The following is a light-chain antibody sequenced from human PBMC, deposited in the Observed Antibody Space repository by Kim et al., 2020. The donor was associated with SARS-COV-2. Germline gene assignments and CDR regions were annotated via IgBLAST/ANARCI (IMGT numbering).Light chain of an antibody. CDR3: QHYVNWPLT. CDR2: GAS. V-gene: IGKV3-15*01. CDR1: RSVSSH. J-gene: IGKJ4*01. Sequence: EIVMTQSPATLSVSPGERVTLSCRASRSVSSHLAWYQQKPGQGPRLLIYGASTRATGVPDRFSGSGSGTDFTLTISSLHSEDFGVHYCQHYVNWPLTFGGGTKVDIK.